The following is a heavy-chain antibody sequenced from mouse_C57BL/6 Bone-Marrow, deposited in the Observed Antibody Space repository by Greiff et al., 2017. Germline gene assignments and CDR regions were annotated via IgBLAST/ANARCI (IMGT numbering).Heavy chain of an antibody. Sequence: EVKLVESVAELVRPGASVKLSCTASGFNIKNTYMHWVKQRPEQGLEWIGRIDPANGNTKYDPKFQGKAPITADTSSNTAYLQLSGLTAEDTAIYYCARDRVVTTGFAYRGQGTLVTVSA. CDR3: ARDRVVTTGFAY. D-gene: IGHD2-3*01. CDR1: GFNIKNTY. CDR2: IDPANGNT. J-gene: IGHJ3*01. V-gene: IGHV14-3*01.